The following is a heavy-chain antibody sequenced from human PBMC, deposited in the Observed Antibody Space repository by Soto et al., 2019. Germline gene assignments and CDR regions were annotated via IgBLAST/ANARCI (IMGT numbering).Heavy chain of an antibody. CDR3: AIDRGYNTGWYGGALDL. V-gene: IGHV3-48*03. D-gene: IGHD6-19*01. CDR2: ISSRGTSI. J-gene: IGHJ4*02. Sequence: EVQLVESGGGLVQPGESLRLSCAASGFTFSSYEMNWVRQAPGKGLEWVAYISSRGTSIFYADSVKGRFSISRDNDNDSVSLLMNNLKVDDTAVYYCAIDRGYNTGWYGGALDLWGQGTLVTVSS. CDR1: GFTFSSYE.